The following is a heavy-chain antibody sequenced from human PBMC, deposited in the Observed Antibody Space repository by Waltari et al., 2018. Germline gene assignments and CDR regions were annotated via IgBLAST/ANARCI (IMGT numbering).Heavy chain of an antibody. V-gene: IGHV4-59*12. Sequence: QVLLQESGPGLVKPSEALSLTSTGPGGPISTFPWTWIRQAAGRGLEWIGYVDSTGSTNYNPSLTSRVTISVDTSKNQFSLKLGSVTAADTAVYFCARAVVFDSSGYPLWHFDHWGQGALVTVSP. J-gene: IGHJ4*02. CDR1: GGPISTFP. CDR3: ARAVVFDSSGYPLWHFDH. CDR2: VDSTGST. D-gene: IGHD3-22*01.